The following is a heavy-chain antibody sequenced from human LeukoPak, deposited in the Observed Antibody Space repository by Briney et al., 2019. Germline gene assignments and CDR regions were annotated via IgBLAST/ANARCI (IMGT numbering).Heavy chain of an antibody. CDR2: VYYSESP. D-gene: IGHD3-10*01. Sequence: SETLSLTCTVSGGSISSYYWSWIRQPPGKGLEWIGYVYYSESPNYNPSLKSRVTISIDTSKNHFSLRLSSATAADTAVYYCARGGDYYGSGTYYAFDPWGQGTLVTVSS. J-gene: IGHJ5*02. CDR3: ARGGDYYGSGTYYAFDP. CDR1: GGSISSYY. V-gene: IGHV4-59*01.